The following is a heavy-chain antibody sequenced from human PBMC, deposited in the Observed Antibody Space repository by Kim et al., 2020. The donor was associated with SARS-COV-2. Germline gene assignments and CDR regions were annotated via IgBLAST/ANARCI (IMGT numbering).Heavy chain of an antibody. Sequence: YADPVRGRFTISRDNSKNTLYLQMTSLRAEDTAVYYCARTLVLSGYYGMDVWGQGTTVTVSS. V-gene: IGHV3-30*07. D-gene: IGHD3-10*01. J-gene: IGHJ6*02. CDR3: ARTLVLSGYYGMDV.